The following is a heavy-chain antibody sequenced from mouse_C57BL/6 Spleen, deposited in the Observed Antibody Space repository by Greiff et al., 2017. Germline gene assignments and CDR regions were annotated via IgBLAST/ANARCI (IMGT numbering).Heavy chain of an antibody. J-gene: IGHJ4*01. CDR1: GYTFTSYW. D-gene: IGHD1-1*02. V-gene: IGHV1-50*01. Sequence: QVLLQQPGAELVKPGASVKLSCNASGYTFTSYWMQWVKQRPGQGLEWIGEIDPSSSYSNSNQKFNAKAKLTVDTSTSTAYMQLSSLTSEDSAVYYCARCPPRGKRAMDYWGQGTSVTVSS. CDR3: ARCPPRGKRAMDY. CDR2: IDPSSSYS.